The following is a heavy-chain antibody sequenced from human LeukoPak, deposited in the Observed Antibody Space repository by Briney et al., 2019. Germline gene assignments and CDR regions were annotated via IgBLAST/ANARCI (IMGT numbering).Heavy chain of an antibody. CDR2: INPDGSVT. CDR3: AREYYDSSGSPYFDY. V-gene: IGHV3-74*01. J-gene: IGHJ4*02. Sequence: GGSLRLSCAASGFTFTSYWMHWVRQAPGKGLVWVSPINPDGSVTTYADSVKGRFTISRDNAKNTLYMYIHSLRAEDTAVYYCAREYYDSSGSPYFDYWGQGTLVTVSS. D-gene: IGHD3-22*01. CDR1: GFTFTSYW.